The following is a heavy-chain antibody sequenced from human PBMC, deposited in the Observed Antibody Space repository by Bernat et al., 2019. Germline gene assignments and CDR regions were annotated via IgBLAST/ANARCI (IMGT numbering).Heavy chain of an antibody. CDR1: GFTFSSYA. V-gene: IGHV3-64*01. Sequence: EVQVVESGGDLVQPGGSLRLSCVASGFTFSSYAMHWVRQAPGKGLEYVSAISSNGGSTYYANSVKGRFTISRDNSKNTLYLQMGSLRAEDMAVYYCARSYCSGGSCYSDRDAFDIWGQGTMVTVSS. J-gene: IGHJ3*02. CDR2: ISSNGGST. CDR3: ARSYCSGGSCYSDRDAFDI. D-gene: IGHD2-15*01.